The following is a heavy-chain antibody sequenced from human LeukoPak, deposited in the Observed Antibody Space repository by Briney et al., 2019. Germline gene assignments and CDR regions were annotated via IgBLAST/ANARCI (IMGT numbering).Heavy chain of an antibody. Sequence: GGSLRLSCAASGFTFSSHAMSWVRQAPGKGLEWVSAISGSGGSTYYADSVKGRFTISRDNSKNTLYLQMNSLRAEDTAVYYCAKAKGDLWTHDDYWGQGTLVTVSS. J-gene: IGHJ4*02. CDR3: AKAKGDLWTHDDY. CDR1: GFTFSSHA. V-gene: IGHV3-23*01. CDR2: ISGSGGST. D-gene: IGHD3/OR15-3a*01.